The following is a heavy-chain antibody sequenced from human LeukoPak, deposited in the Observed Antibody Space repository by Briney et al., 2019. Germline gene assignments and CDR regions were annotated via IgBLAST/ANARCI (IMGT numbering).Heavy chain of an antibody. CDR2: IYAGNSDA. V-gene: IGHV5-51*01. Sequence: GESLRISCQGFGYPFTTSWIGWVRQLPGKGLEWTAIIYAGNSDARYSPSFQGQVSISTDRSISTAYLHWSSLKASDTAIYYCAIINHPDGRVYWGQGTLVTVSS. J-gene: IGHJ4*02. D-gene: IGHD5-24*01. CDR3: AIINHPDGRVY. CDR1: GYPFTTSW.